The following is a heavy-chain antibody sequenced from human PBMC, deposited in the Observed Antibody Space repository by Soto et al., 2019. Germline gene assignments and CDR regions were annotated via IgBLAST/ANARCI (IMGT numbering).Heavy chain of an antibody. V-gene: IGHV1-3*05. Sequence: QVQLVQSGAEEKKPGASVKVSCKASGYTFTSYAMHWVRQAPGQRLEWMGWINAGNGNTKYPQKFQGRVTITRDTSASTAYMELSSLRSEDTAVYYCASSYCISTSCPPYYGMDVWGQGTTVTVSS. J-gene: IGHJ6*02. CDR3: ASSYCISTSCPPYYGMDV. D-gene: IGHD2-2*01. CDR2: INAGNGNT. CDR1: GYTFTSYA.